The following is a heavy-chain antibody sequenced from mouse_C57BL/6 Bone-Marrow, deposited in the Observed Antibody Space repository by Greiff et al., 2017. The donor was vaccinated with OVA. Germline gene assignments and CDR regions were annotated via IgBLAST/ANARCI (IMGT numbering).Heavy chain of an antibody. CDR2: ISDGGSYT. Sequence: DVQLVESGGGLVKPGGSLKLSCAASGFTFSSYAMSWVRQTPEKRLEWVATISDGGSYTYYPDNVKGRFTISRDNAKNNLYLQMSHLKSEDTAMYYCARSGYLPFDYWGQGTTLTVSS. V-gene: IGHV5-4*01. D-gene: IGHD2-2*01. CDR1: GFTFSSYA. J-gene: IGHJ2*01. CDR3: ARSGYLPFDY.